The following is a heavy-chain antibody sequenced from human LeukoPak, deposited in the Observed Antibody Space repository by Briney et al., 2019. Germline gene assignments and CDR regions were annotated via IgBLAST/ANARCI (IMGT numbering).Heavy chain of an antibody. J-gene: IGHJ4*02. D-gene: IGHD6-19*01. CDR3: ARVVGSGWPYYFDY. V-gene: IGHV3-23*01. CDR2: ISGSGDRT. CDR1: GFTFSSNA. Sequence: GGSLRLSCAASGFTFSSNAMSWVRQAPGKGLEWVSGISGSGDRTHYADSVKGRFTISRDNTKSTLYLQMNSLRAEDTAIYYCARVVGSGWPYYFDYWGQGTLVTISS.